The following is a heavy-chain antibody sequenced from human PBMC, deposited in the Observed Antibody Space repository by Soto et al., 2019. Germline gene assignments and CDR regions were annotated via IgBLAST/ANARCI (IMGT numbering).Heavy chain of an antibody. J-gene: IGHJ5*02. Sequence: QVQLQQWGAGLLKPSETLSLTCAVYGGSFSGYYWSWIRQPPGKGLEGMGEINQSGSTNYNPSFKSMVSISGDPSEDQLALKVSSLTVADTAVYYCARGGCPGSRWGTPTPWGRGTLVTVSS. CDR2: INQSGST. CDR1: GGSFSGYY. D-gene: IGHD7-27*01. CDR3: ARGGCPGSRWGTPTP. V-gene: IGHV4-34*01.